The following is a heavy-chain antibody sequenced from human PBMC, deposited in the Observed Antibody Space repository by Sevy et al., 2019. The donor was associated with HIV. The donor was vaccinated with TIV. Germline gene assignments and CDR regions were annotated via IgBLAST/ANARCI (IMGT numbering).Heavy chain of an antibody. CDR3: ARDGNVVVPAARRAAAASQAFDI. J-gene: IGHJ3*02. D-gene: IGHD2-2*01. V-gene: IGHV3-30-3*01. CDR1: GFTFSSYA. Sequence: GGSLRLSCAASGFTFSSYAMHWVRQAPGKGLEWVAVISYDGSNKYYGHSVKGRFTISRDNSKNTLYLQMNSLRAEDTAVYYCARDGNVVVPAARRAAAASQAFDIWGQGTMVTVSS. CDR2: ISYDGSNK.